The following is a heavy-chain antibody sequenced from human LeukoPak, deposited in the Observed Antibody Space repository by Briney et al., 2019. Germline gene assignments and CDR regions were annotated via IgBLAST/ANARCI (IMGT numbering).Heavy chain of an antibody. V-gene: IGHV1-8*01. J-gene: IGHJ3*02. CDR1: GYTLTSHD. D-gene: IGHD3-9*01. Sequence: ASVKVSCKASGYTLTSHDINWVRQAAGQGLEGMGWMKFNSGNTGFAQKFQGRVTMTRNTSISTAYMELSSLTSEDTAVYYCASSCYDISTGYHDAFDIWGQGAMVTVSS. CDR2: MKFNSGNT. CDR3: ASSCYDISTGYHDAFDI.